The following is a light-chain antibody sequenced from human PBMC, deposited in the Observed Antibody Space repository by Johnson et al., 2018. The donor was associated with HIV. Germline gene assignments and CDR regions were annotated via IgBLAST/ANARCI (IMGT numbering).Light chain of an antibody. J-gene: IGLJ1*01. Sequence: QSVLTQPPSVSAAPGQKVTIYCSGGTSNIESNCVSWYQLLPGTAPKVLIYENNKRPSGIPDRFSGSKSGTSATLGITGLQTGDEADYYCGTWDSSQVVFGTVTKVTVL. CDR1: TSNIESNC. V-gene: IGLV1-51*02. CDR2: ENN. CDR3: GTWDSSQVV.